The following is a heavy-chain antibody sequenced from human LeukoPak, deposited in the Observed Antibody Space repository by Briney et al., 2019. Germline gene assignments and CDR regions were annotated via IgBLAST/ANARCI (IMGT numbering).Heavy chain of an antibody. Sequence: GGSLRLSCAASGFTFSSYGMHWVRQAPGKGLEWVAVISYDGSNKYYADSVKGRFTISRDNPKNTLYLQMNSLRAEDTAVYYCAKDAKRITMVRGVKGGNWFDPWGQGTLVTVSS. CDR2: ISYDGSNK. V-gene: IGHV3-30*18. D-gene: IGHD3-10*01. J-gene: IGHJ5*02. CDR3: AKDAKRITMVRGVKGGNWFDP. CDR1: GFTFSSYG.